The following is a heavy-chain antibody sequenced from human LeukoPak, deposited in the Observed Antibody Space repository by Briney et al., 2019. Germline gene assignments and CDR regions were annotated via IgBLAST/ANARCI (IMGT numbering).Heavy chain of an antibody. CDR3: ARRGYGYDDY. J-gene: IGHJ4*02. V-gene: IGHV4-59*01. CDR1: GGSISTYC. Sequence: PSETLSLTCTVSGGSISTYCWSWIRQPPGKGLEWIGYIYYSGSTNYNPSLKSRVTMSVDTSKNQFSLKMSSVTAADTAVYYCARRGYGYDDYWGQGTLVTVSS. D-gene: IGHD5-18*01. CDR2: IYYSGST.